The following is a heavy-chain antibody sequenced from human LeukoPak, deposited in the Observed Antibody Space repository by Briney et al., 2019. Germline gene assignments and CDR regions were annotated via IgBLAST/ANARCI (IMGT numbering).Heavy chain of an antibody. V-gene: IGHV3-7*05. J-gene: IGHJ5*02. D-gene: IGHD3-16*01. CDR2: IKQDGSEK. CDR1: GFTFSIYW. Sequence: GGSLRLSCATSGFTFSIYWMSWVRQAPGKGQEWVANIKQDGSEKYYVDSAKGRFTISRDNAKNSLYLQMNSLRAEDTAVYSCARYQLGGWFDPWGQGTLVTVSS. CDR3: ARYQLGGWFDP.